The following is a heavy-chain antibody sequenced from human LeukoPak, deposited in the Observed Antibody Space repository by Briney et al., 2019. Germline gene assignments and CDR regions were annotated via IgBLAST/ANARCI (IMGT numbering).Heavy chain of an antibody. Sequence: SETLSLTCTVSGGSISSYYWSWIRQPPVKGLEWIGYIYYSGSTNYNPSLKSRVTISVDTSKNQFSLKLSSVTAADTAVYYCARVGFSSGWRSETFDYWGQGTLVTVSS. J-gene: IGHJ4*02. D-gene: IGHD6-19*01. CDR3: ARVGFSSGWRSETFDY. CDR2: IYYSGST. V-gene: IGHV4-59*01. CDR1: GGSISSYY.